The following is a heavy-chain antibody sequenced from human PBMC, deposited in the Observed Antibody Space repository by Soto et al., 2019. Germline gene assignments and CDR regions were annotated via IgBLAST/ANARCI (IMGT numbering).Heavy chain of an antibody. J-gene: IGHJ4*02. V-gene: IGHV3-9*01. Sequence: EVQLVESGGGLVQRGRSLRLSCAASGFTFDDYGMHWVRQAPGKGLEWVSGISWNSGRIGYADSVKGRFTISRDNAKNSLYLQMNSLRAEDTALYYCAKWHSSDSYWGQGTLVTVSS. CDR3: AKWHSSDSY. CDR1: GFTFDDYG. CDR2: ISWNSGRI. D-gene: IGHD3-22*01.